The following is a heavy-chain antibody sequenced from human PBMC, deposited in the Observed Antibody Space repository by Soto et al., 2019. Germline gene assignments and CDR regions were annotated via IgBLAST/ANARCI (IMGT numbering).Heavy chain of an antibody. V-gene: IGHV4-31*03. D-gene: IGHD1-20*01. CDR1: GGSISSGGYY. CDR3: ARDKVNWNDGNWFDP. Sequence: SETLSLTCTVSGGSISSGGYYWSWIRQHPGKGLEWIGYIYYSGSTYYNPSLKSRVTISVDTSKNQFSLKLSSVTAADTSVYYCARDKVNWNDGNWFDPWGQGTLVTVSS. CDR2: IYYSGST. J-gene: IGHJ5*02.